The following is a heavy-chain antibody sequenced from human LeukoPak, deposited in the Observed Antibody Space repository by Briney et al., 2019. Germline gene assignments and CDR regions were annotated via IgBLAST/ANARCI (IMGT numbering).Heavy chain of an antibody. V-gene: IGHV4-59*12. D-gene: IGHD1-26*01. J-gene: IGHJ4*02. CDR1: GGSISSYY. CDR2: IYYSGST. Sequence: SETLSLTCTVSGGSISSYYWSWIRQPPGKGLEWIGYIYYSGSTNYNPSLKSRVTISVDTSMNQFSLKLSSVTAADTAVYYCARPPYSGSYYNYWGQGTLVTVSS. CDR3: ARPPYSGSYYNY.